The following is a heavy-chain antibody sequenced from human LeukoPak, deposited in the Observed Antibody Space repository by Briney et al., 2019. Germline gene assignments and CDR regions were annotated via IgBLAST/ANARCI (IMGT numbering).Heavy chain of an antibody. Sequence: GGSLRLSCAASGFTFSSYAMHWVRQAPGKGLEWVAVISYDGSNKYYADSVKGRFTISRDNSKNTLYLQMNSLRAEDTAVYYCVRDTVVTRWARDYYYGMDVWGQGTTVTVSS. V-gene: IGHV3-30-3*01. CDR2: ISYDGSNK. J-gene: IGHJ6*02. D-gene: IGHD4-23*01. CDR3: VRDTVVTRWARDYYYGMDV. CDR1: GFTFSSYA.